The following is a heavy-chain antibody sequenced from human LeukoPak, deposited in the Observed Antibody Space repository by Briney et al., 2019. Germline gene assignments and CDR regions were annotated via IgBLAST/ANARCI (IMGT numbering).Heavy chain of an antibody. CDR3: AKPTWAGYSLFDY. V-gene: IGHV3-23*01. Sequence: GGPLRLSCAASVFTFSSYAMGWVRQAPGKGLEWVSAISGSGGSTYYADTVKGRVTISRDNSKNTLYLQMNSLRAEDTAVYYCAKPTWAGYSLFDYWGQGTLVTVSS. CDR2: ISGSGGST. D-gene: IGHD4-23*01. CDR1: VFTFSSYA. J-gene: IGHJ4*02.